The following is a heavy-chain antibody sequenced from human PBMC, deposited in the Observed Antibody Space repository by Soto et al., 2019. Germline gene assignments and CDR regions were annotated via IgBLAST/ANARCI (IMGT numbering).Heavy chain of an antibody. V-gene: IGHV3-33*01. J-gene: IGHJ4*02. CDR3: ARVKQGRGGYDSPFDY. D-gene: IGHD5-12*01. Sequence: QVQLVESGGGVVQPGGSLRLSCAPSGFIFSSYGMHWVRQAPGKGLEWVAVIRYDGSNKFYTDSVKGRFTISRDNSKNTLYLEMNSLRAEDTALYYRARVKQGRGGYDSPFDYWGQGTLVTVSS. CDR2: IRYDGSNK. CDR1: GFIFSSYG.